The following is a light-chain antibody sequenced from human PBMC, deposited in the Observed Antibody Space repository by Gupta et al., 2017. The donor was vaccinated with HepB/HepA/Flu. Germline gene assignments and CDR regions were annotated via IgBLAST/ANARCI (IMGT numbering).Light chain of an antibody. CDR3: QHYNNWPPYA. Sequence: EIVMTQSPATLSVSPGETVILSCRASQSVSRKLAWYQQKLGQAPRLLIYDASTRATDIPARFRGSGHGTEFTLTISRRQSEDVALYYCQHYNNWPPYAFGQGTKLELK. CDR1: QSVSRK. V-gene: IGKV3-15*01. J-gene: IGKJ2*01. CDR2: DAS.